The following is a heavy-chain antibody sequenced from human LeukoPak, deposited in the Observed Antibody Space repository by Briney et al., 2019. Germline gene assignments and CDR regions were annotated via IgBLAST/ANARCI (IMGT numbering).Heavy chain of an antibody. CDR1: GGSFSGYY. J-gene: IGHJ6*03. V-gene: IGHV4-34*01. Sequence: PSETLSLTCAVYGGSFSGYYWSWIRQPPGKGLEWIGEINHSGSTNYNPSLKSRVTISVDTSKNQFSLKLSSVTAADTAVYYCARNSGWLPFYYYYYMDVWGQGTLVTVSS. CDR2: INHSGST. D-gene: IGHD2-15*01. CDR3: ARNSGWLPFYYYYYMDV.